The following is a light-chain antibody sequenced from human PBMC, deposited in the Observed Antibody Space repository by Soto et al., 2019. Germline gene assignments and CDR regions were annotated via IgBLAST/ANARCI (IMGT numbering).Light chain of an antibody. CDR2: DVN. J-gene: IGLJ2*01. CDR1: SSDVGVYDF. V-gene: IGLV2-14*03. Sequence: QSVLTQPASVSGSPGQSITISCAGTSSDVGVYDFVSWYQQHPGKAPKRLIYDVNNRPAGISNRFSGSKSGNTASLTISGLQAEDEADYYCSSYTTSTTRVFGGGTKVTVL. CDR3: SSYTTSTTRV.